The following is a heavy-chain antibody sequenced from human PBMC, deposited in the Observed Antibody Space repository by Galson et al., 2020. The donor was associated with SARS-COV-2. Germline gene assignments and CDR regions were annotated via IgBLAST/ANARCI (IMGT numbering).Heavy chain of an antibody. CDR1: GYTFTSYG. Sequence: ASVKVSCKASGYTFTSYGISWVRQAPGQGLEWMGCISAYNGNTNYAQKLQGRVTMTTDTSTSTAYMELRSLRSDDTAVYYCARAQFYYYDSSGYYSDFDPWGQGTLVTVSS. CDR2: ISAYNGNT. V-gene: IGHV1-18*01. CDR3: ARAQFYYYDSSGYYSDFDP. D-gene: IGHD3-22*01. J-gene: IGHJ5*02.